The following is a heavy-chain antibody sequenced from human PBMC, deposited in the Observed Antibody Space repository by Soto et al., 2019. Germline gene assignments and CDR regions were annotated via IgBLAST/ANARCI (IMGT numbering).Heavy chain of an antibody. CDR3: ATDEIQLERRPSYGMDV. CDR2: ISGSGGST. J-gene: IGHJ6*02. CDR1: GFTFTTYA. V-gene: IGHV3-23*01. Sequence: EVQLLESGGGLVQPGGSLRLSCAASGFTFTTYAMSWVRQAPGKGLDWVSSISGSGGSTYYADSVKGRFTISRDKSKNTLFLQMNSLRVEHTAVYYCATDEIQLERRPSYGMDVWGQGTTVSVSS. D-gene: IGHD1-1*01.